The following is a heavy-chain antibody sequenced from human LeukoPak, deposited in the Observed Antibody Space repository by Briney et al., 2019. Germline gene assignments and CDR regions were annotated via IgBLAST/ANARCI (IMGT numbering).Heavy chain of an antibody. D-gene: IGHD1-26*01. J-gene: IGHJ4*02. Sequence: PSETLSLTCAVYGGSFSGYYWSWIRQPPGKGLEWIGEISHSGSTNYNPSLKSRVTISVDTSKNQFSLKLSSVTAADTAVYYCARIDRYSGSYRYWGQGTLVTVSS. V-gene: IGHV4-34*01. CDR3: ARIDRYSGSYRY. CDR1: GGSFSGYY. CDR2: ISHSGST.